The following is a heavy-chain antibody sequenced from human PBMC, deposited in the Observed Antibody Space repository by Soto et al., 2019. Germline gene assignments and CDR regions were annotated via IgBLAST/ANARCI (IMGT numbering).Heavy chain of an antibody. CDR2: ISAYNGNT. CDR1: GYTFTSYG. D-gene: IGHD2-2*01. Sequence: ASVKVSCKASGYTFTSYGISWVRQAPGQGLEWMGWISAYNGNTNYAQKLQGRVTMTTDTSTSTAYMELRSLRSDDTAVYYCARHRYHLTLTTGYYGMDVWGQGTTVTVSS. J-gene: IGHJ6*02. V-gene: IGHV1-18*04. CDR3: ARHRYHLTLTTGYYGMDV.